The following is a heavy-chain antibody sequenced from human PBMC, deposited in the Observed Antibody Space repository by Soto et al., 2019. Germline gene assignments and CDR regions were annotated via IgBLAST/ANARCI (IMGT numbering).Heavy chain of an antibody. CDR1: GFTFSSYS. CDR3: ARDQYEVGITGTTGY. V-gene: IGHV3-21*01. D-gene: IGHD1-20*01. J-gene: IGHJ4*02. Sequence: EVQLVESGGGLVKPGGSLRLSCAASGFTFSSYSMNWVRQAPGKGLEWVPSISSSSSYIYYADSLKGRFTISRDNAKNSLYLQMNILRAEDTAVYYCARDQYEVGITGTTGYWGQGTLVTVSS. CDR2: ISSSSSYI.